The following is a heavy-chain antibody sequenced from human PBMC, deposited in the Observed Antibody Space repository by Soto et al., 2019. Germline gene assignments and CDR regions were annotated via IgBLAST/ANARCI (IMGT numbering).Heavy chain of an antibody. CDR1: GGTFSSYA. Sequence: SVKVSCKASGGTFSSYAISWVRQAPGQGLEWMGGIIPIFGTANYAQKFQGRVTITADESTSTAYMEMSSPRSEDTAVYYCAQCSSTSCYVHYYYGMDVWGQGTTVTAP. CDR3: AQCSSTSCYVHYYYGMDV. J-gene: IGHJ6*02. CDR2: IIPIFGTA. D-gene: IGHD2-2*01. V-gene: IGHV1-69*13.